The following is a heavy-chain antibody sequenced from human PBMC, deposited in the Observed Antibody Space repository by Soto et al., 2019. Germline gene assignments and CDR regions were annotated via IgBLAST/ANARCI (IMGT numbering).Heavy chain of an antibody. Sequence: QVQLVESGGGVVQPGRSLRLSCAASGCTFSSYAMHWVRQAPGKGPEWVAVISYDGSNKYYSDSVKRRFTSSRDNSKNTLYVQMNSMRAEDTAVYYCARDEGGQLAEPYYYYGMDVWGQGPTVTVSS. J-gene: IGHJ6*02. D-gene: IGHD6-6*01. V-gene: IGHV3-30-3*01. CDR2: ISYDGSNK. CDR3: ARDEGGQLAEPYYYYGMDV. CDR1: GCTFSSYA.